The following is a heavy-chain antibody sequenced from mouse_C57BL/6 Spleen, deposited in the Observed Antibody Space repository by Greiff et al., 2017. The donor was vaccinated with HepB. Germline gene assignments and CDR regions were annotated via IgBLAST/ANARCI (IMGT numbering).Heavy chain of an antibody. CDR3: ARGGTGYFDV. V-gene: IGHV1-69*01. CDR2: IDPSDSYT. Sequence: VQLQQPGAELVMPGASVKLSCKASGYTFTSYWMHWVKQRPGQGLEWIGEIDPSDSYTNYNQKFKGKSTLTVDKSSSTAYMQLSSLTSEDSAVCYCARGGTGYFDVWGTGTTVTVSS. CDR1: GYTFTSYW. D-gene: IGHD3-3*01. J-gene: IGHJ1*03.